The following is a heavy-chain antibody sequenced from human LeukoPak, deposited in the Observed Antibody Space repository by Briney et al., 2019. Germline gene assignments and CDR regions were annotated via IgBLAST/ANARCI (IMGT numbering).Heavy chain of an antibody. CDR2: INPSGGST. J-gene: IGHJ4*02. D-gene: IGHD1-26*01. V-gene: IGHV1-46*01. CDR1: GYTFTNYY. CDR3: ARASGSSYWSLADS. Sequence: ASVKVSCKASGYTFTNYYIHWVRQAPGQGLEWLGIINPSGGSTSYAQRFQDRVTMTRDTSTSTVYMELSSLRPEDTAVYYCARASGSSYWSLADSWGQGTLVTVSS.